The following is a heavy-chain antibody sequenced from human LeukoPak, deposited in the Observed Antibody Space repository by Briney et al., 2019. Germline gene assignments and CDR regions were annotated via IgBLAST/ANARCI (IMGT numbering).Heavy chain of an antibody. J-gene: IGHJ4*02. CDR1: GFTFSSYA. CDR3: ARDKFSSSWYPNTLGFFDY. Sequence: GGSLRLSCAASGFTFSSYAMHWVRQAPGKGLEWVAVISYDGSNKYYADSVKGRFTISRDNSKNTLYLQMNSLRAEDTAVYHCARDKFSSSWYPNTLGFFDYWGQGTLVTVSS. V-gene: IGHV3-30-3*01. D-gene: IGHD6-13*01. CDR2: ISYDGSNK.